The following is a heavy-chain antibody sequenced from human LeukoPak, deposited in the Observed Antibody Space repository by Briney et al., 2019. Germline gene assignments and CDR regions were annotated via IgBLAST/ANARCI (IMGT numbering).Heavy chain of an antibody. CDR2: LYSTDSGGRD. Sequence: GGSLRLSCAASGITVSSHFMSWVRQAPGKVLESVSLLYSTDSGGRDYHADSVRGRFTVSRDISKNTMYLQMNNLRVEDTAVYYCARVGYSGWNFDDWGQGTLVTVSS. V-gene: IGHV3-66*01. J-gene: IGHJ4*02. CDR1: GITVSSHF. D-gene: IGHD5-12*01. CDR3: ARVGYSGWNFDD.